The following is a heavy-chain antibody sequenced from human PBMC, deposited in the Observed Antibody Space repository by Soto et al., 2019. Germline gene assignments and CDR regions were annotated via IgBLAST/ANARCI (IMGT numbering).Heavy chain of an antibody. V-gene: IGHV5-51*01. CDR3: ARRTGSWFDP. D-gene: IGHD3-10*01. Sequence: GESLKISCKASGYSFSTSWIGGVGRMPGKGLEWMGIIFPSESDTRYSPSFQGQVTISVDKSISTAYLQWSSLKASDTAMYYCARRTGSWFDPWGQGTLVTVSS. CDR2: IFPSESDT. J-gene: IGHJ5*02. CDR1: GYSFSTSW.